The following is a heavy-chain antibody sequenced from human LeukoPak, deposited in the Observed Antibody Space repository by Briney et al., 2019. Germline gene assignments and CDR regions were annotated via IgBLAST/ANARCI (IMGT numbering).Heavy chain of an antibody. J-gene: IGHJ6*04. CDR2: IKSKTDGGTT. D-gene: IGHD6-13*01. CDR1: GFTFSNAW. V-gene: IGHV3-15*01. Sequence: PGGSLRLSCAASGFTFSNAWMSWVRQAPGKGLEWVGRIKSKTDGGTTDYAAPVKGRFTISRDDSKNTLYLQMNSLKTEDTAVYYCTTGVAAAGPYYYGMDVWAKGPRSPSPQ. CDR3: TTGVAAAGPYYYGMDV.